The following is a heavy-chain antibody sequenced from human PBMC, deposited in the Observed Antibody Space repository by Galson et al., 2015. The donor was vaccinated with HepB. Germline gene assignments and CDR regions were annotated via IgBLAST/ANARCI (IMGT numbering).Heavy chain of an antibody. J-gene: IGHJ1*01. Sequence: SVKVSCKASGYTFTSYGISWVRQAPGQGLEWMGWISAYNGNTNYAQKLQGRVTMTTDTSTSTAYMELRSLRSDDTAVYYCARVQGYYDSSGYPAPGYFQHWGQGTLVTVSS. V-gene: IGHV1-18*01. D-gene: IGHD3-22*01. CDR3: ARVQGYYDSSGYPAPGYFQH. CDR1: GYTFTSYG. CDR2: ISAYNGNT.